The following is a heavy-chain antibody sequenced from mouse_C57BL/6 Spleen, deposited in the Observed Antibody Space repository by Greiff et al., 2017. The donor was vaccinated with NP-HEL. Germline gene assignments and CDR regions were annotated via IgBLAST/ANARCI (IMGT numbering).Heavy chain of an antibody. CDR3: ARGGAQASWFAY. CDR2: IYPGDGDT. J-gene: IGHJ3*01. D-gene: IGHD3-2*02. CDR1: GYAFSSSW. V-gene: IGHV1-82*01. Sequence: VQGVESGPELVKPGASVKISCKASGYAFSSSWMNWVKQRPGKGLEWIGRIYPGDGDTNYNGKFKGKATLTADKSSSTAYMQLSSLTSEDSAVYFCARGGAQASWFAYWGQGTLVTVSA.